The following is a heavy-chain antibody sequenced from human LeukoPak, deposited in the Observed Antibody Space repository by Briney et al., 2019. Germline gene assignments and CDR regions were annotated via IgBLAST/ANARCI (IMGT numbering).Heavy chain of an antibody. CDR2: ISSSSTYT. V-gene: IGHV3-11*05. CDR1: GGSISSSN. D-gene: IGHD3-16*01. CDR3: ARGGGDGGVDY. J-gene: IGHJ4*02. Sequence: GTLSLTCAVSGGSISSSNWWSWVRQPPGEGLEWVSYISSSSTYTNYADSVKGRFTISRDNAKNSLYLQMNSLRAEDTAVYYCARGGGDGGVDYWGQGTLVTVSS.